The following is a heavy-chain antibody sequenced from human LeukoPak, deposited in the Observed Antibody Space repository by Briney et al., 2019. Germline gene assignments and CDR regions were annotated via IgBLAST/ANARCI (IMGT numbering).Heavy chain of an antibody. Sequence: HPGGSLRLSCAASGFAFSSYAMSWVRQAPGKGLEWVSAISGSGGSTYYADSVKGRFTISRDNSKNTLYLQMNSLRAEDTAVYYCARVAYCGGDCPPAYYFDYWGQGTLVTVSS. CDR3: ARVAYCGGDCPPAYYFDY. CDR1: GFAFSSYA. V-gene: IGHV3-23*01. CDR2: ISGSGGST. J-gene: IGHJ4*02. D-gene: IGHD2-21*02.